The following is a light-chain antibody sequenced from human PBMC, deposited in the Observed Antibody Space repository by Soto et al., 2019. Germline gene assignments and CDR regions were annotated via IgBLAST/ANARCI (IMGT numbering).Light chain of an antibody. CDR1: QSVSRY. J-gene: IGKJ4*01. V-gene: IGKV3-11*01. CDR2: DAS. CDR3: QQRSNWPPLT. Sequence: ENGLRQSPATLSLSPGERDTLSCRASQSVSRYSAWYQQKPGQAPRLLIYDASNRATGIPARFSGSGSGTDFTLTISSLEPEDFAVYYCQQRSNWPPLTFGGGTKVEIK.